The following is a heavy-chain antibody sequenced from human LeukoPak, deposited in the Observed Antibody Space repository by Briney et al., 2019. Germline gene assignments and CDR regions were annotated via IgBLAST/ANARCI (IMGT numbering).Heavy chain of an antibody. Sequence: PSETLSLTCTVSSGSINSGRYSWTWIRQPAGKGLEWIGRIHISGSTDYTPSLKSRVTISVDTSKNQFSLKLSSVTAADTAVYYCARGDRSGYFGNVVAFDIWGQGTMVTVSS. CDR2: IHISGST. CDR3: ARGDRSGYFGNVVAFDI. V-gene: IGHV4-61*02. D-gene: IGHD3-22*01. J-gene: IGHJ3*02. CDR1: SGSINSGRYS.